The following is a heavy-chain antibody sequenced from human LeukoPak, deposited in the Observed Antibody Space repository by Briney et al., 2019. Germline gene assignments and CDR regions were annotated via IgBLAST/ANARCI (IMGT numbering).Heavy chain of an antibody. D-gene: IGHD3-10*01. CDR2: ISSSSTYI. CDR1: GFTFSSYD. Sequence: GGALRLSCAASGFTFSSYDMTWVRQAPGRGLEWVSSISSSSTYIDYADSVKGRFTISRDNDKNSMFLQLNSLRDEDTAVYYCARGAGPSHYWGQGTVVTVSS. V-gene: IGHV3-21*06. J-gene: IGHJ4*02. CDR3: ARGAGPSHY.